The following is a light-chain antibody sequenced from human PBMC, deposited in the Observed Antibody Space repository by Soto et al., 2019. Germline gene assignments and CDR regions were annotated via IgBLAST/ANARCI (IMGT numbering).Light chain of an antibody. CDR3: QHYNTWPPYT. CDR1: QSVNTN. J-gene: IGKJ2*01. Sequence: EIVLTQPPATLSVSPGERATLSCRASQSVNTNLAWYQQRPGQPPRRLIYVATTRSSGIPARFSGSGSGTEFTLTISSLQSEDFAVYYCQHYNTWPPYTFGQGTRLEIK. CDR2: VAT. V-gene: IGKV3-15*01.